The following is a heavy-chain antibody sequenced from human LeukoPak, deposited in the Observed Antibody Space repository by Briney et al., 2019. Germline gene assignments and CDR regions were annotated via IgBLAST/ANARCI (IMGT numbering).Heavy chain of an antibody. CDR2: INPDGSTT. D-gene: IGHD3-10*01. CDR3: AKGNLWFGELSFFDY. J-gene: IGHJ4*02. Sequence: GGSLRLSCAASGFTFSRYWIHWVRQAPGKGLEWVSRINPDGSTTTYADSVKGRFTISRDNAKNTVYLQMNSLRAEDTAVYYCAKGNLWFGELSFFDYWGQGTLVTVSS. V-gene: IGHV3-74*01. CDR1: GFTFSRYW.